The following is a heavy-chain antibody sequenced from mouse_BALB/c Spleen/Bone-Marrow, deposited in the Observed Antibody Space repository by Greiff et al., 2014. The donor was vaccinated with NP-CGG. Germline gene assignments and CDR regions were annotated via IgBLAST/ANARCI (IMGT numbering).Heavy chain of an antibody. CDR3: ARYDYDGVDY. J-gene: IGHJ2*01. D-gene: IGHD2-4*01. V-gene: IGHV3-2*02. CDR2: ISYSGNT. CDR1: GYSITSDYA. Sequence: ESGPGQVKPSQSLSLTCTVTGYSITSDYAWNWIRQFPGNKLEWMGYISYSGNTSYNPSLKSRISITRDTSKNQFFLQLNSVTTEDTATYYCARYDYDGVDYWGQGTTLTVSS.